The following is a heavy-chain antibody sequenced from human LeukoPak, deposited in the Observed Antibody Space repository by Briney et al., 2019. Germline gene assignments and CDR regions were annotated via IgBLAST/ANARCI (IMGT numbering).Heavy chain of an antibody. CDR2: MYYSGST. J-gene: IGHJ4*02. CDR3: ARNVEMATIDY. Sequence: MASETLSLTCTVSGGSISSGNYYWGWIRQPPGKGLEWIGSMYYSGSTYYNPSLKSRVTISVDTSKNQFSLKLSSVTAADTAVYYCARNVEMATIDYWGQGTLVTVSS. D-gene: IGHD5-24*01. V-gene: IGHV4-39*01. CDR1: GGSISSGNYY.